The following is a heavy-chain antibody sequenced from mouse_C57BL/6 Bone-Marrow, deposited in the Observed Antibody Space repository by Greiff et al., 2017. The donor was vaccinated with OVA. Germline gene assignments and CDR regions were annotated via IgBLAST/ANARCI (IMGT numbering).Heavy chain of an antibody. CDR2: IDPENGDT. J-gene: IGHJ2*01. Sequence: EVMLVESGAELVRPGASVKLSCTASGFNIKDDYMHGVKQRPEQGLEWIGWIDPENGDTEYASKFQGKATITADTSSNTAYLQLSSLTSEDTAVYYCTMPDYFDYWGQGTTLTVSS. CDR1: GFNIKDDY. V-gene: IGHV14-4*01. CDR3: TMPDYFDY.